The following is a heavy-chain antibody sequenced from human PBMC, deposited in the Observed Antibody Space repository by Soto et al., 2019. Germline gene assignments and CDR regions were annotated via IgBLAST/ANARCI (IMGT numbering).Heavy chain of an antibody. CDR3: AKARHASGWSGLDT. Sequence: GESLKISCAASRFNFSAYGMHWVRQAPGKGLEWVAGISYDGVNKFYSASMKGRLTVSRDNAKNTFYLQMNSLRPADTALYYCAKARHASGWSGLDTWGQGALVTVSS. CDR2: ISYDGVNK. D-gene: IGHD6-19*01. V-gene: IGHV3-30*18. J-gene: IGHJ5*02. CDR1: RFNFSAYG.